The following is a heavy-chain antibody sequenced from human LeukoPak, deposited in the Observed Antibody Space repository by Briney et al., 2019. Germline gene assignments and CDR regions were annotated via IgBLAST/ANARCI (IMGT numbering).Heavy chain of an antibody. V-gene: IGHV1-18*01. D-gene: IGHD2-2*01. CDR1: GYTFTSYG. CDR3: ARGAYCSSTSCYYYFDY. J-gene: IGHJ4*02. CDR2: ISAYNGNT. Sequence: ASVKVSCKASGYTFTSYGISWVRQAPGQGLEWMGWISAYNGNTNYAQKLQGRVTMTTDTSTSTAYMELSSLRSEDTAVYYCARGAYCSSTSCYYYFDYWGQGTLVTVSS.